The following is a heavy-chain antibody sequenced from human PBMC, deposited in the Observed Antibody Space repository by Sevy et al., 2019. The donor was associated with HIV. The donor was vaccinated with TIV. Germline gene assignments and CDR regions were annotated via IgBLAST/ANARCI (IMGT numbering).Heavy chain of an antibody. D-gene: IGHD3-10*01. CDR1: GFTVSSNY. J-gene: IGHJ6*03. Sequence: GGSLRLSCAASGFTVSSNYMSWVRQAPGKGLEWVSVIYSGGSTYYADSVKGRFTISRDNSKNTLYLQMNSLRAEDTAVYYCARDRGGRAPSYYMDVWGKGTTVTVSS. CDR2: IYSGGST. CDR3: ARDRGGRAPSYYMDV. V-gene: IGHV3-53*01.